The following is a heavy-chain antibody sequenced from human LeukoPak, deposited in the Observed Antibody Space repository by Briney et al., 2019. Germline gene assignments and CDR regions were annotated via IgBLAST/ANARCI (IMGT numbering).Heavy chain of an antibody. CDR1: GFTFSSYA. V-gene: IGHV3-23*01. CDR2: LSGSGGNT. J-gene: IGHJ3*01. D-gene: IGHD3-22*01. CDR3: TKGTTYFYDSSAA. Sequence: PGGSLRLSCAASGFTFSSYAMSWVRQAPGKGLEWVSALSGSGGNTYHADSVKGRFTISRDNSKNTLYLQMNTLRAEDTALYYCTKGTTYFYDSSAAWGQGTMVAVSS.